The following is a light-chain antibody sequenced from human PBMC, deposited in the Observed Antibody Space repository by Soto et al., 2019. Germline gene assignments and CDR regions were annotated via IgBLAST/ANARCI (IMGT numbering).Light chain of an antibody. CDR3: QQRSNWPPIT. CDR2: DAS. V-gene: IGKV3-11*01. CDR1: QSVSSY. Sequence: IVMSQSPATLSVSPGERATLSCRASQSVSSYLAWYQQKPGQAPRLLIYDASNRAPGLPARFSGGGSGTDFTLTIDNLEPEDFAIYYCQQRSNWPPITFGQGRLPEIK. J-gene: IGKJ5*01.